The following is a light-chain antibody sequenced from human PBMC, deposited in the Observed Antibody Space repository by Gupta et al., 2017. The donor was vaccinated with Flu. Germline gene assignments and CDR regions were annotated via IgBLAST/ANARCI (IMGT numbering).Light chain of an antibody. J-gene: IGKJ4*01. CDR3: QQYDYRPPLT. Sequence: ATLSVSPGERATLACWASPSVSSNLAWYQQKPGQAPRLLIDGASTRATGIPARFRGSESGTEFTLTISSLQSEDLAVYYCQQYDYRPPLTCGGGTKVEIQ. V-gene: IGKV3-15*01. CDR1: PSVSSN. CDR2: GAS.